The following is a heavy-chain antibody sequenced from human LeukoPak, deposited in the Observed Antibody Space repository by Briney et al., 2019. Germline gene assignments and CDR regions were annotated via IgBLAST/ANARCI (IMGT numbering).Heavy chain of an antibody. CDR3: ASRSDWGSLYYYYMDV. CDR2: IIPIFGTA. J-gene: IGHJ6*03. V-gene: IGHV1-69*05. CDR1: GGTFSSYA. D-gene: IGHD7-27*01. Sequence: SVKVSCEASGGTFSSYAISWVRQAPGQGLEWMGGIIPIFGTANYAQKFQGRVTITTDESTSTAYMELSSLRSEDTAVYYCASRSDWGSLYYYYMDVWGKGTTVTVSS.